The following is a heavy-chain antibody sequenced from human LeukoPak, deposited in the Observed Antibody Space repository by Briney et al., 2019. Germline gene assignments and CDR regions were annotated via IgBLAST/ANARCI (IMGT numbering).Heavy chain of an antibody. J-gene: IGHJ5*02. CDR1: GGSISGYY. Sequence: SETLSLTCTVSGGSISGYYWSWIRQPPGKGLEWIGYIYFSGSTNYNPSLKSRVTISVDTSKNQFSLRLSSVTAADTAVYYCARGCSAGTPHNWFDPWGQGTLVTVSS. V-gene: IGHV4-59*01. CDR3: ARGCSAGTPHNWFDP. D-gene: IGHD6-13*01. CDR2: IYFSGST.